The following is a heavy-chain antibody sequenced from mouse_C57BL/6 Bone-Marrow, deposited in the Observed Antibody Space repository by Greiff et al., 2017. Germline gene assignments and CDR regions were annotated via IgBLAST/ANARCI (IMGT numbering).Heavy chain of an antibody. CDR1: GYAFSSSW. V-gene: IGHV1-82*01. CDR2: IYPGDGDT. Sequence: VQLQQSGPELVKPGASVKISCKASGYAFSSSWLNWVKQRPGKGLEWIGRIYPGDGDTTYNGKFKGKATLTADKSSSTAYMQLSSLTSEDSAVYFCARWGFYFDYWGQGTTLTVSS. CDR3: ARWGFYFDY. J-gene: IGHJ2*01.